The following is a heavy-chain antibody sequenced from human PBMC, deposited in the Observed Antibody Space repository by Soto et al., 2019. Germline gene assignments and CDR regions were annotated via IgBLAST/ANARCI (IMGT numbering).Heavy chain of an antibody. CDR2: INTNLATT. CDR1: GFTFSSYA. Sequence: XGSLRLSCAASGFTFSSYAMNWVRQAPGKGLEWVSYINTNLATTLYADSVKGRFTISRDNGKNALYLQMNSLRDDDTAVYYCARYNTGSWFDHWGQGILVTVSS. D-gene: IGHD1-1*01. CDR3: ARYNTGSWFDH. V-gene: IGHV3-48*02. J-gene: IGHJ5*02.